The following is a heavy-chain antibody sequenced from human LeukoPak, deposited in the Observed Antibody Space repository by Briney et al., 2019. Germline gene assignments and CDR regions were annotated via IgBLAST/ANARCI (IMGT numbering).Heavy chain of an antibody. V-gene: IGHV4-34*11. CDR3: AREGGNGYFDY. D-gene: IGHD1-1*01. CDR1: GGSFSGYY. Sequence: TSETLSLTCGVYGGSFSGYYWSWIRQPPGKGLEWIGYIYNSGSTNYNPSLKSRVAISVDTSKNQFSLNLSFVTAADTAVYFCAREGGNGYFDYWGQGTLVTVSS. CDR2: IYNSGST. J-gene: IGHJ4*02.